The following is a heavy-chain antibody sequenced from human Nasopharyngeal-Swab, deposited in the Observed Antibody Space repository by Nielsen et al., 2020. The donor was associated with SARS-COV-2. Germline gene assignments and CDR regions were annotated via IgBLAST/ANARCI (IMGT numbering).Heavy chain of an antibody. CDR3: ARGLYLKQLVIQYYMDV. CDR2: MNPNSGNT. CDR1: GYTFTSYD. J-gene: IGHJ6*03. Sequence: ASVKVSCKASGYTFTSYDINWVRQATGQGLEWMGWMNPNSGNTGYAQKFQGRVTMTRNTSISTAYMELSSLRSEDTAVYYCARGLYLKQLVIQYYMDVWGKETTVTVSS. V-gene: IGHV1-8*01. D-gene: IGHD6-13*01.